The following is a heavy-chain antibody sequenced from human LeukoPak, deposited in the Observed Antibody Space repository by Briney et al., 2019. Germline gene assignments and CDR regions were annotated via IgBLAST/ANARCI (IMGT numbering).Heavy chain of an antibody. CDR3: ARDQYDTWSRRGNFDS. D-gene: IGHD3-3*01. J-gene: IGHJ4*02. CDR2: ISSSSSYI. V-gene: IGHV3-21*04. Sequence: PGGSLRLSCAASGFTFSSYSMNWARQAPGKGLEWVSSISSSSSYIYYADSVKGRFTISRDNTTNSLYLQMNSLRAEDTAVFYCARDQYDTWSRRGNFDSWGQGTLVIVSS. CDR1: GFTFSSYS.